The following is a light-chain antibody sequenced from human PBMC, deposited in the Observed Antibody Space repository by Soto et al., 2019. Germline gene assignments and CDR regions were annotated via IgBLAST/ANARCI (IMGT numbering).Light chain of an antibody. J-gene: IGKJ2*01. CDR1: QSISTW. Sequence: DIQMPQSPSTLSASGGDRVTITCRAIQSISTWLAWYQQKPGKAPKLLIYDASILESGVPSRFSASGAGKDFTLTISSLQHDDFANYCWQHYNIYYTFGQGTKLEIK. V-gene: IGKV1-5*01. CDR3: QHYNIYYT. CDR2: DAS.